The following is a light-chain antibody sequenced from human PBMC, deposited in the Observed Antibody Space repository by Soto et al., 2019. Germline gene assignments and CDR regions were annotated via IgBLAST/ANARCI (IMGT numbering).Light chain of an antibody. J-gene: IGLJ2*01. V-gene: IGLV1-47*01. CDR2: RNN. Sequence: QFVLTQPPSASGTPGQRVTISCSGSSSNIGSYYVYWYQQLPGTAPKLLIYRNNQRPSGVPDRFSGSKSGTSASLAISGLRSEDEADYYCAAWDDSLSGVVFGGGTKVTVL. CDR3: AAWDDSLSGVV. CDR1: SSNIGSYY.